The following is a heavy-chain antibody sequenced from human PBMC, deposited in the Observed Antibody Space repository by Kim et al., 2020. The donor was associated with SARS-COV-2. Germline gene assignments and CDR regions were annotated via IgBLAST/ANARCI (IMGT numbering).Heavy chain of an antibody. J-gene: IGHJ4*02. Sequence: GGSLRLSCAASGFTFSSYGMHWVRQAPGKGLEWVAVISYDGSNKYYADSVKGRFTISRDNSKNTLYLQMNSLRAEDTAVYYCAKGLGGGDCYGLDYWGQGTLVTVSS. CDR2: ISYDGSNK. D-gene: IGHD2-21*02. CDR3: AKGLGGGDCYGLDY. V-gene: IGHV3-30*18. CDR1: GFTFSSYG.